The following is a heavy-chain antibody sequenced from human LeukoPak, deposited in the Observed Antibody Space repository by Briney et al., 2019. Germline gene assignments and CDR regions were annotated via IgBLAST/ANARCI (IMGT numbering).Heavy chain of an antibody. CDR1: GFSFGSYG. CDR3: AKDRPRNIVDTTYFDS. CDR2: IRYDGSNK. J-gene: IGHJ4*02. D-gene: IGHD5-12*01. Sequence: GGSLRLSCAASGFSFGSYGMHWVRQAPGKGLEWVSCIRYDGSNKYYADSMKGRFTISRDNSKNTLYLQMTSLRAGDTAVYYCAKDRPRNIVDTTYFDSWGEGTLVTVSS. V-gene: IGHV3-30*02.